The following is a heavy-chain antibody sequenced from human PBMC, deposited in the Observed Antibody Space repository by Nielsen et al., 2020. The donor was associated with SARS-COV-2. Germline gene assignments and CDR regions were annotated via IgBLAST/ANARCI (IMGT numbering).Heavy chain of an antibody. Sequence: SETLSLTCTVSGGSISSYYWSWIRQPPGKGLEWIGYIYYSGSTNYNPSLKSRVTISVDTSKNQFSLKLSSVTAADTAVYYCARVNSQGYDHYYGMDVWGQGTTVTVSS. V-gene: IGHV4-59*01. CDR1: GGSISSYY. J-gene: IGHJ6*02. D-gene: IGHD3-16*01. CDR3: ARVNSQGYDHYYGMDV. CDR2: IYYSGST.